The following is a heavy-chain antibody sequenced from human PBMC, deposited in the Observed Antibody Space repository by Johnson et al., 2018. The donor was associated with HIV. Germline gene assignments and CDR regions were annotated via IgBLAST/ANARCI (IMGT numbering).Heavy chain of an antibody. V-gene: IGHV3-53*01. CDR1: GFTVSSNY. D-gene: IGHD4-23*01. Sequence: VQLVESGGGLVQPGGSLRLSCAASGFTVSSNYRNWVRQAPGKGLEWVSLIYSGGSTNYADSVKGRFTISRDNSKNTLYLQMNSLRAEDTAVYYCASGEDYGGNYGAFDIWGQGTVVTVSS. J-gene: IGHJ3*02. CDR2: IYSGGST. CDR3: ASGEDYGGNYGAFDI.